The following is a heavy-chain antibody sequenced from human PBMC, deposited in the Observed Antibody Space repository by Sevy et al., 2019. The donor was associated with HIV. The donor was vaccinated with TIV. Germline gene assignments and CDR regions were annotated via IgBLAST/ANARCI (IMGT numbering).Heavy chain of an antibody. CDR2: IKHSGST. V-gene: IGHV4-34*01. D-gene: IGHD2-2*01. CDR3: ARHCSSTSCSHAFDI. Sequence: SETLSLTCAVYGGSFSGYYWSWIRQPPGKGLEWMGEIKHSGSTNYNPSPKSRVTISGDTSKNQFSLKLSSVTAADTAGYYCARHCSSTSCSHAFDICGQGTMVTVSS. CDR1: GGSFSGYY. J-gene: IGHJ3*02.